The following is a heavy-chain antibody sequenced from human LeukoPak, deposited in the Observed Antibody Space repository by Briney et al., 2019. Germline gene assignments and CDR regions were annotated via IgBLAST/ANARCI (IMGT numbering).Heavy chain of an antibody. CDR3: ARVLVTTLDAFDI. CDR2: INPNSGGT. V-gene: IGHV1-2*02. Sequence: ASVKVSCKASGYTFTNYGISWVRQAPGQGLEWMGWINPNSGGTNYAQKFQGRVTMTRDTSISTAYMELSRLRSDDTAVYYCARVLVTTLDAFDIWGQGTMVTVSS. J-gene: IGHJ3*02. D-gene: IGHD3-22*01. CDR1: GYTFTNYG.